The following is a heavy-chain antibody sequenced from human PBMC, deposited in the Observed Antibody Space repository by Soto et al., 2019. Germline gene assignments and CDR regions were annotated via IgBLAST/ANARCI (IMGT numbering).Heavy chain of an antibody. CDR3: AKAKRLAVAGIIFDY. Sequence: PGGSLRLSCAASGFTFDDSAMHWVRQAPGKGLEWVSGISWSSGSIGYADSVKGRFTISRDNAKNSLYLQMNSLRAEDTALYYCAKAKRLAVAGIIFDYWGQGTLVTVSS. CDR2: ISWSSGSI. J-gene: IGHJ4*02. D-gene: IGHD6-19*01. V-gene: IGHV3-9*01. CDR1: GFTFDDSA.